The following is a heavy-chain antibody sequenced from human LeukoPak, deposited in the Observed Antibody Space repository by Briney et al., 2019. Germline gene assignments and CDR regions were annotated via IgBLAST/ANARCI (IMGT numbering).Heavy chain of an antibody. CDR1: GYTFTSYG. D-gene: IGHD6-19*01. CDR3: ARPPGDSSGWSFDY. J-gene: IGHJ4*02. V-gene: IGHV1-18*01. CDR2: ISAGNGNT. Sequence: ASVKVSCKASGYTFTSYGISWVRQAPGQGLEWMGWISAGNGNTKYSQKFQGRVTITRDTFASTAYMELSSLRSEDTAVYYCARPPGDSSGWSFDYWGQGTLVTVSS.